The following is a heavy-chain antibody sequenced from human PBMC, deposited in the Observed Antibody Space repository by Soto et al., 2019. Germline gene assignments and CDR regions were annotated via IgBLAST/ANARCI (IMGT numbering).Heavy chain of an antibody. J-gene: IGHJ5*02. CDR1: GGSFSGYY. D-gene: IGHD3-10*01. Sequence: SETLSLTCAVYGGSFSGYYWSWIRQPPGKGLEWIGEINPGGSTNYNPSLKSRVTISVDTSKNQFSLKLSSVTAADTAVYYCARDRRLITMVRGVSLWFDPWGQGTLVTVSS. V-gene: IGHV4-34*01. CDR2: INPGGST. CDR3: ARDRRLITMVRGVSLWFDP.